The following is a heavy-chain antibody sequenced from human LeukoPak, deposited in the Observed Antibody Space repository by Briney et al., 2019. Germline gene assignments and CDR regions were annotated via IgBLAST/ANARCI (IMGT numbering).Heavy chain of an antibody. CDR1: GFTFRNYW. CDR3: VRDWDHFDFDS. J-gene: IGHJ5*01. D-gene: IGHD1-26*01. CDR2: IKGDGTHT. V-gene: IGHV3-74*01. Sequence: GGSLRLSCAASGFTFRNYWMHWVRQAPGRGLVWVSRIKGDGTHTIYADSVKGRFSISRDNAKSTLYLQMRSLRADDTAVYYCVRDWDHFDFDSWGQGTLVTVSS.